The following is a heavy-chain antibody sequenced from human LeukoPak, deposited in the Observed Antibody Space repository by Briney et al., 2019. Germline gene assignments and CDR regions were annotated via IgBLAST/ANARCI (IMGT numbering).Heavy chain of an antibody. CDR1: GGSFSGYY. J-gene: IGHJ5*02. Sequence: SETLSLTCAVYGGSFSGYYWSWIRQPPGKGLEWIGEINHSGSTNYNPSLKSRVTISVDTSKNQFSLKLSSVTAADTAVYYCASPAAAGTSYYNRFDPWGQGTLVTVSS. D-gene: IGHD6-13*01. CDR3: ASPAAAGTSYYNRFDP. CDR2: INHSGST. V-gene: IGHV4-34*01.